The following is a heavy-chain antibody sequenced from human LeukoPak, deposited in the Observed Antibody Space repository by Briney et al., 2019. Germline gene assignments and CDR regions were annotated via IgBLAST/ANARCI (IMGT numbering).Heavy chain of an antibody. J-gene: IGHJ4*02. CDR2: ISSSSSYI. CDR3: ARRKNLAYCGGDCYSSPFDY. D-gene: IGHD2-21*02. Sequence: PGGSLRLSCAASGFTLSSYSMTWVRQAPGKGLEWVSSISSSSSYIYYADSVKGRFTISRDNAKNSLYLQMNSLRAEDMAVYYCARRKNLAYCGGDCYSSPFDYWGQGTLVTVSS. CDR1: GFTLSSYS. V-gene: IGHV3-21*01.